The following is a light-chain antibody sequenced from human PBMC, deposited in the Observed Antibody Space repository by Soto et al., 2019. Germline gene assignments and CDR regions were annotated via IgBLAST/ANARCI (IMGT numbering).Light chain of an antibody. Sequence: DIPMTQSPSTLSASVGDRVIITCRASESISNWLAWYQQKPGKAPNLLIYKASSLKSGVPLRFSGSGSGTEFTLTINSLQPDDFATYYCQQYDTYWTFGQGTKVEFK. CDR2: KAS. J-gene: IGKJ1*01. V-gene: IGKV1-5*03. CDR1: ESISNW. CDR3: QQYDTYWT.